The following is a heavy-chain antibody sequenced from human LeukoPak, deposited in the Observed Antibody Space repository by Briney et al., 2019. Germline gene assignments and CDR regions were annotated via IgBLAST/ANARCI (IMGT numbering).Heavy chain of an antibody. Sequence: PSETLSLTCTVSGGSISSYYWSWIRQPPGKGLEWLGYIYYSGSTNYNPSLKSRVTISVDTSKNQFSLKLSSVTAADTAVYYCARLMGDGYTNDAFDIWGQGTMVTVSS. J-gene: IGHJ3*02. D-gene: IGHD5-24*01. CDR3: ARLMGDGYTNDAFDI. V-gene: IGHV4-59*08. CDR1: GGSISSYY. CDR2: IYYSGST.